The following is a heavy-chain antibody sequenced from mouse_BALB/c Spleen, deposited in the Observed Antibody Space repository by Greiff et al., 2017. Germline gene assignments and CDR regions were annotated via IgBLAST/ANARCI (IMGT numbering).Heavy chain of an antibody. CDR2: ISSGGSYT. D-gene: IGHD1-1*01. CDR1: GFTFSSYA. CDR3: ARYYGSRSWFAY. J-gene: IGHJ3*01. Sequence: VEESGGGLVKPGGSLKLSCAASGFTFSSYAMSWVRQTPEKRLEWVATISSGGSYTYYPDSVKGRFTISRDNAKNTLYLQMSSLRSEDTAMYYCARYYGSRSWFAYWGQGTLVTVSA. V-gene: IGHV5-9-3*01.